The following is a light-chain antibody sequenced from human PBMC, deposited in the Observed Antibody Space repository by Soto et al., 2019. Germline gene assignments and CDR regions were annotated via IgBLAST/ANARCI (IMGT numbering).Light chain of an antibody. CDR1: SSDVGAYNL. CDR3: ASLTTTNFV. CDR2: EVS. Sequence: QSALTQPASVSGSPGQSITISCTGTSSDVGAYNLVSWYQHHPDKAPKLMISEVSNRPSGVSDRFSGSKSGNTAFLTISGLQAEDEADYYCASLTTTNFVFGTGTKVTVL. J-gene: IGLJ1*01. V-gene: IGLV2-14*01.